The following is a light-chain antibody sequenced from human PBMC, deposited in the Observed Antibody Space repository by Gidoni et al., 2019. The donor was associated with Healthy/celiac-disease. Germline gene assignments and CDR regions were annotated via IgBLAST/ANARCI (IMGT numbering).Light chain of an antibody. CDR1: QSVSSH. Sequence: EIVLTQSPATLSLSPGERATLSCRASQSVSSHLAWYQQKPGQAPRLLIYDASNRATGIPARFSGSGSGTDFTLTISSLEPEDFAVYYCQQRSNQLTFGGGTKVEIK. CDR2: DAS. CDR3: QQRSNQLT. V-gene: IGKV3-11*01. J-gene: IGKJ4*01.